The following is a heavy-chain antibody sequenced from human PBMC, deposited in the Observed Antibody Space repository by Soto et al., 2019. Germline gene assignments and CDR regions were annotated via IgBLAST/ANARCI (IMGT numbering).Heavy chain of an antibody. CDR1: GFTFSSYA. V-gene: IGHV3-23*01. CDR3: AKEEQWLVYFDY. D-gene: IGHD6-19*01. J-gene: IGHJ4*02. CDR2: ISGSGGST. Sequence: EVQLLESGGGLVQPGGSLRLSCAASGFTFSSYAMSWVRQAPRKGLEWVSAISGSGGSTYYADSVKGRFTISRDNSKNTLYLQMNSLRAEDTALYYCAKEEQWLVYFDYWGQGTLVTVSS.